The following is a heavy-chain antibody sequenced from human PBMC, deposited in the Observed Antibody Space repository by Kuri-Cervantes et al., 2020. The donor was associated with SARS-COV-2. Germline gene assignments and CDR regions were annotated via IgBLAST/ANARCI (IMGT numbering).Heavy chain of an antibody. CDR2: IVPIFDSA. Sequence: SVKVSCKASGYPFTNYYIHWVRQAPGQGLEWMGGIVPIFDSANYAQKFQGRVTITADESTSTAYMELSSLRSEDTAVYYCARGNIARAGGVDYWGQGTLVTVSS. J-gene: IGHJ4*02. CDR1: GYPFTNYY. D-gene: IGHD1/OR15-1a*01. V-gene: IGHV1-69*13. CDR3: ARGNIARAGGVDY.